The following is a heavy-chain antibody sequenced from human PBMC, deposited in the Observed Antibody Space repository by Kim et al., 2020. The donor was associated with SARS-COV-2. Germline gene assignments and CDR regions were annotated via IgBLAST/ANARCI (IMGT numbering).Heavy chain of an antibody. J-gene: IGHJ4*02. Sequence: ASVKVSCKACGYMFTSYGFSWVRQAPGQGLEWLGWISARDGNTKYGQKVQGRVIMTTDTSTNIAYLERWSLRSDDTAIYYCARGAYGDVSFDYWGQGTLV. V-gene: IGHV1-18*01. CDR1: GYMFTSYG. D-gene: IGHD4-17*01. CDR2: ISARDGNT. CDR3: ARGAYGDVSFDY.